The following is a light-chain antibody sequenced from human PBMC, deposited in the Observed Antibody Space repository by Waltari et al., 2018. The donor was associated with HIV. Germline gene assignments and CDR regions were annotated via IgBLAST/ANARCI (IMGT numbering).Light chain of an antibody. CDR1: KLEAKY. Sequence: SYELTQPPSVSVSPGQTASITCSGNKLEAKYACWYQQKPGQSPGLVLYKDRERPSGIPQRFSGSNSGNTATLTISGTQATDEADYFCQAWDGSNGVFGGGTKLTVL. V-gene: IGLV3-1*01. CDR3: QAWDGSNGV. J-gene: IGLJ3*02. CDR2: KDR.